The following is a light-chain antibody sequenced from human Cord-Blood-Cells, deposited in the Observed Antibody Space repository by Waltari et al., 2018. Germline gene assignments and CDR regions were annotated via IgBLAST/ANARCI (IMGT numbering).Light chain of an antibody. CDR2: DAS. CDR3: QQYDNLPFT. Sequence: DIQLTQSPSSLSASVGGRVTITCQASQDISNYLNWYQQKPGKAPELLIYDASNLETGVPSRFSGSGSGTDFTFTISSLQPEDIATYYCQQYDNLPFTFGPGTKVDIK. V-gene: IGKV1-33*01. J-gene: IGKJ3*01. CDR1: QDISNY.